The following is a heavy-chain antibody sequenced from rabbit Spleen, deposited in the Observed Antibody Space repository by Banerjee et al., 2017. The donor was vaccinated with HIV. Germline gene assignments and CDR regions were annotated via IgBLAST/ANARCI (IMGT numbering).Heavy chain of an antibody. CDR1: GFSLSNNYV. Sequence: QSLEESGGDLVKPGASLTLTCKASGFSLSNNYVMRWVRQAPGKGLEWIASIYTNTGTTYYATWAKGRFTISKTSSTTVTLQMTSLTAADTATYFCASDIYGYGVFSLWGPGTLVTVS. D-gene: IGHD3-1*01. V-gene: IGHV1S40*01. CDR3: ASDIYGYGVFSL. CDR2: IYTNTGTT. J-gene: IGHJ4*01.